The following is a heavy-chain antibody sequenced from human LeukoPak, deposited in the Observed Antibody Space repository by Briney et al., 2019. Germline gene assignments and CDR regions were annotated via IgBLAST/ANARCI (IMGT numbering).Heavy chain of an antibody. CDR3: ARGRSTYYYDSSGYYYPDY. J-gene: IGHJ4*02. CDR1: GYTFTSYA. D-gene: IGHD3-22*01. CDR2: IIPIFGTA. V-gene: IGHV1-69*06. Sequence: SVKVSCKASGYTFTSYAISWVRQAPGQGLEWMGGIIPIFGTANYAQKFQGRVTITADKSTSTAYMELSSLRSEDTAVYYCARGRSTYYYDSSGYYYPDYWGQGTLVTVSS.